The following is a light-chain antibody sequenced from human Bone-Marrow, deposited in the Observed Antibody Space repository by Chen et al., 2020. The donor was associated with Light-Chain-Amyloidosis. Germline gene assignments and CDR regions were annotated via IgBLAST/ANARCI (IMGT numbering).Light chain of an antibody. CDR2: DDS. CDR3: QVWDRSSDRPV. Sequence: SYVLTQPSSVSVAPGQTATIACGGNNIGSTSVPWYQQTPGQAPLLVVYDDSDRPSGIPERLSGSNSGNTATLTSSGVEAGDEADYYCQVWDRSSDRPVFGGGTKLTVL. V-gene: IGLV3-21*02. J-gene: IGLJ3*02. CDR1: NIGSTS.